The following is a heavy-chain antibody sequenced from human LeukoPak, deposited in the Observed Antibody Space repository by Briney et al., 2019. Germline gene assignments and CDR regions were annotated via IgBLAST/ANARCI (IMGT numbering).Heavy chain of an antibody. J-gene: IGHJ5*02. CDR2: IYTSGST. CDR1: GGSISSYY. D-gene: IGHD3-3*01. CDR3: ARSSAGNYYDFWSGPGQYYNWFDP. Sequence: SETLSLTCTVSGGSISSYYWSWIRQPAGKGLEWIGGIYTSGSTNYNPSLKSRVTISVDTSKNQFSLKLSSVTAADTAVYYCARSSAGNYYDFWSGPGQYYNWFDPWGQGTLVTVSS. V-gene: IGHV4-4*07.